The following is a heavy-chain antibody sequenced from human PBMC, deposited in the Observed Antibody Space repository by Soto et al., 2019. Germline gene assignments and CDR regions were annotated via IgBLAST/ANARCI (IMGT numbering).Heavy chain of an antibody. CDR2: INQDSSET. Sequence: EVQLVESGGGLVQPGGSLRLSCVVSGFPFSRYWMHWVSQAPGKGLECVDNINQDSSETYYVDSVKGRLTISRDNAKNSRCLQMNILRAEDTAVDYCVGSGSYSLWGQGTLVTVSS. CDR1: GFPFSRYW. D-gene: IGHD3-10*01. CDR3: VGSGSYSL. V-gene: IGHV3-7*01. J-gene: IGHJ4*02.